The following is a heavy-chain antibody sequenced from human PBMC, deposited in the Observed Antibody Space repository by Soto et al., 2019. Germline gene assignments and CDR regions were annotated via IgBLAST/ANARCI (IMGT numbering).Heavy chain of an antibody. CDR2: IYDSGSA. J-gene: IGHJ6*03. V-gene: IGHV4-31*03. CDR1: GDSISRGGYF. CDR3: ARGILRPNHYMDV. Sequence: QVQLKESGPGLVKPSQTLSLTCIVSGDSISRGGYFWTWIRRHPGKGLEWIRYIYDSGSALYKPSLKSRVTMSVDTSKNQFSRHLRTVTAAETAVFYCARGILRPNHYMDVWGKVTAVAVSS. D-gene: IGHD2-8*01.